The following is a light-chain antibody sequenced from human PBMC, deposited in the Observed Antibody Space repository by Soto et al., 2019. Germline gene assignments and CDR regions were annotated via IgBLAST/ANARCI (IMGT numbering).Light chain of an antibody. CDR3: TSYTSDSTYV. CDR1: STDVGRYNY. J-gene: IGLJ1*01. Sequence: QSALTQPASVSGSPGQSITISCTGTSTDVGRYNYVSWYQQHPGKAPKLMVYDVSNRPSWVSNRFSGSKSGITASLTISGLQAEDEADYYRTSYTSDSTYVFGTGTKVTVL. CDR2: DVS. V-gene: IGLV2-14*01.